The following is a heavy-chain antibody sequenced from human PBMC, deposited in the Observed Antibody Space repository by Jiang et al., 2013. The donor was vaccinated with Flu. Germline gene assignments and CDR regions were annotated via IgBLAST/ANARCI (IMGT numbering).Heavy chain of an antibody. CDR3: VLGMVVPAAGDAFDI. CDR2: IYYSGSD. V-gene: IGHV4-39*01. J-gene: IGHJ3*02. D-gene: IGHD2-2*01. Sequence: LEWIGSIYYSGSDLLQPVPQESSLPYPLDTSKNQFSLKLSSVTAADTAVYYCVLGMVVPAAGDAFDIWGQGTMVTVSS.